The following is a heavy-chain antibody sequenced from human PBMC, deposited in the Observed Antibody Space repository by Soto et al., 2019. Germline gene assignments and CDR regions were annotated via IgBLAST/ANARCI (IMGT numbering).Heavy chain of an antibody. CDR1: GGSISSGDYY. V-gene: IGHV4-30-4*01. Sequence: PSETLSLTCTVSGGSISSGDYYWSWIRQPPGKGLEWIGYIYYSGSTYYNPSLKSRVTISVDTPKNQFSLKLSSVTAADTAVYYCARDPMYYYDSSDHPGTFDYWGQGTLVTV. J-gene: IGHJ4*02. D-gene: IGHD3-22*01. CDR3: ARDPMYYYDSSDHPGTFDY. CDR2: IYYSGST.